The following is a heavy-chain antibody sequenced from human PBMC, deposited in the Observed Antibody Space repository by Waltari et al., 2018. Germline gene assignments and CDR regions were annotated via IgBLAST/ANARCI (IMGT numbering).Heavy chain of an antibody. Sequence: QVHLQESGPGLVKPSETLSLTCSVSGVSITSYYWSWVRQAPGKGLAWIGYVFYSGFTKYTPSLKSRLTMSVDTSKNQVSLDLSSVTAADTALYYCASGNFFNNWGQGILVTVSS. CDR2: VFYSGFT. J-gene: IGHJ4*02. CDR1: GVSITSYY. CDR3: ASGNFFNN. V-gene: IGHV4-59*13. D-gene: IGHD1-26*01.